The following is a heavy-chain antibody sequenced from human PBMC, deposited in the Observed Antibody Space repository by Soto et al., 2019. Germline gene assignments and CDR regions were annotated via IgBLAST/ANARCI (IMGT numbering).Heavy chain of an antibody. J-gene: IGHJ3*02. D-gene: IGHD1-26*01. CDR2: IYSGGST. CDR1: GFTVSSNY. CDR3: ASTTGELPQMDAFDI. Sequence: GVSLRLSCAASGFTVSSNYMSWVRQAPGKGLEWVSVIYSGGSTYYADSVKGRFTISRDNSKNTLYLQMNSLRAEDTAVYYCASTTGELPQMDAFDIWGQGTMVTVSS. V-gene: IGHV3-66*01.